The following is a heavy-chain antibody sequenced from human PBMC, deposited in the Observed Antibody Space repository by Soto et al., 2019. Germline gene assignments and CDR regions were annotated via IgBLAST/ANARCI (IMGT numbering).Heavy chain of an antibody. CDR3: ARVSTDFYYYYYYGMDV. D-gene: IGHD4-4*01. Sequence: KSSETLSLTCTVSGGSISSSSYYWGWIRQPPGKGLEWIGSIYYSGSTYYNPSLKSRVTISVDTSKNQFSLKLSSVTAADTAVYYCARVSTDFYYYYYYGMDVWGQGTTVTVSS. V-gene: IGHV4-39*01. J-gene: IGHJ6*02. CDR1: GGSISSSSYY. CDR2: IYYSGST.